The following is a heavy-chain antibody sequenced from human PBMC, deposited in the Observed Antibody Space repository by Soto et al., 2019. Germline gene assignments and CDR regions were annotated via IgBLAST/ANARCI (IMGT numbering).Heavy chain of an antibody. CDR3: VRGRWYGMDV. CDR2: VYSGGTT. Sequence: LRLSCAASGFTVSDSYLSWVRQAPGKGLEWVSGVYSGGTTYTADSVQGRFTISRDNSKNTLHLQMNSLRAEDTAVYYCVRGRWYGMDVWGQGXTVTV. CDR1: GFTVSDSY. J-gene: IGHJ6*02. V-gene: IGHV3-53*01. D-gene: IGHD2-15*01.